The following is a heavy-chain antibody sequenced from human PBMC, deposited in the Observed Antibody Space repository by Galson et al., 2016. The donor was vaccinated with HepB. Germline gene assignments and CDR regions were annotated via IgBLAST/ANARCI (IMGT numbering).Heavy chain of an antibody. CDR2: ISSRSTYI. CDR3: ARDSEPTSQWDSSGYYPDCFRH. V-gene: IGHV3-21*01. Sequence: SLRLSCAASGFTFATYNIHWVRQAPGKGLEWVSSISSRSTYIFYADSVKGRFTIPRDNAKNSLFLQMSGLRAEDPAVYYCARDSEPTSQWDSSGYYPDCFRHWGQGTLVTVSS. J-gene: IGHJ1*01. CDR1: GFTFATYN. D-gene: IGHD3-22*01.